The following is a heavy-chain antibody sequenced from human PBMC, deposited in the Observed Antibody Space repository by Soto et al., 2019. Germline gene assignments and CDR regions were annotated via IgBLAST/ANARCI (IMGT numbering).Heavy chain of an antibody. CDR2: INPNSGGA. CDR1: GYTFIGYY. V-gene: IGHV1-2*02. Sequence: ASVKVSCKASGYTFIGYYMHWVRQAPGQGLEWMGWINPNSGGANYAQKFQGRVIMTRDTSISTAYMELSRLRSDDTAVYYCARDPPYYYASSGYYSWGQGTMVTVSS. CDR3: ARDPPYYYASSGYYS. D-gene: IGHD3-22*01. J-gene: IGHJ1*01.